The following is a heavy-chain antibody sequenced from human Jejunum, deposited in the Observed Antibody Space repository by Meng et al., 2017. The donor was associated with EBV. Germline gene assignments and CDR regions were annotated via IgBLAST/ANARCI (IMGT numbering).Heavy chain of an antibody. CDR3: AREGLVGDLRYFDL. Sequence: QVQLVHSGVGVKQPGAPGKVPCKASAYTFAGYYMHWVRQAPGQGLEWMGRINPNSGGANYAQKFQGRVTMTRDTSISTAYMELSRLRSDDTAVYYCAREGLVGDLRYFDLWGRGTLVTVSS. CDR2: INPNSGGA. D-gene: IGHD3-16*01. V-gene: IGHV1-2*06. J-gene: IGHJ2*01. CDR1: AYTFAGYY.